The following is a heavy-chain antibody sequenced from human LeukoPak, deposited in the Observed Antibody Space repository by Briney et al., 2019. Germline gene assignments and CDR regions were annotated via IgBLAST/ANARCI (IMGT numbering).Heavy chain of an antibody. V-gene: IGHV3-9*01. Sequence: GGSLRLSCAASGFTFDNYAMRWVRQAPGKGLEWLSIISWNSGYIGYADSVKGRFTISRDNAKKSLDLQMNSLRAEDTAFYYCAKVRGTYSSGYFFDYWGQGTLVTVSS. J-gene: IGHJ4*02. D-gene: IGHD6-19*01. CDR3: AKVRGTYSSGYFFDY. CDR1: GFTFDNYA. CDR2: ISWNSGYI.